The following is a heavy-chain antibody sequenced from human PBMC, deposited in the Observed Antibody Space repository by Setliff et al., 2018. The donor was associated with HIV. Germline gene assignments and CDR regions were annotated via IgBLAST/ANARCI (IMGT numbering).Heavy chain of an antibody. V-gene: IGHV1-46*02. CDR1: GYSFKTYS. CDR2: INPRGGDT. Sequence: ASVKVSCKTSGYSFKTYSIDWVRQAPGQGLEWMGRINPRGGDTDFAQKFQGRLTLTSDTSTSTVYMEVTSLRSEDTAVYYCANPPLKGHLGVGFDYWGQGAQVTVSS. D-gene: IGHD3-16*01. J-gene: IGHJ4*02. CDR3: ANPPLKGHLGVGFDY.